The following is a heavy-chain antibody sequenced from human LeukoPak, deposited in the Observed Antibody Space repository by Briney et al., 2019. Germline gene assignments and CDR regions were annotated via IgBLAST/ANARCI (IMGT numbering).Heavy chain of an antibody. V-gene: IGHV3-74*01. J-gene: IGHJ4*02. CDR1: GFTFSGHW. Sequence: PGGSLRLSCAASGFTFSGHWMHWVRQAPGKGLVWVSRISNDGSITDYADSVKGRFTISRDNAKNTLYLQMNSLRAEDTAVFYCARVVGYSSGWYYFDYWGQGTLVTVSS. CDR3: ARVVGYSSGWYYFDY. D-gene: IGHD6-19*01. CDR2: ISNDGSIT.